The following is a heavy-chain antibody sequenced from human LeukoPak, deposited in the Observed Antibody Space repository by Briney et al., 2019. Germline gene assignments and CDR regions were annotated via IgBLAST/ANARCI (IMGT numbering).Heavy chain of an antibody. CDR3: ARVGGGSYGY. CDR2: ISSSSSYI. Sequence: GGSLRLSCAVSGFTFSVYWMNWVRQAPGKGLEWVSSISSSSSYIYYADSVKGRFTISRDNAKNSLYLQMNSLRAEDTALYYCARVGGGSYGYWGQGTLVTVSS. V-gene: IGHV3-21*01. D-gene: IGHD1-26*01. J-gene: IGHJ4*02. CDR1: GFTFSVYW.